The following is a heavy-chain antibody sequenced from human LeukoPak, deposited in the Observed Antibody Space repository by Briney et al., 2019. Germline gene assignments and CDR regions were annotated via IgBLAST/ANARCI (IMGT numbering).Heavy chain of an antibody. CDR3: ARDGVPRVYSSGWYGYYFDY. Sequence: VSVKVSCKASGYTFTSYGISWVRQAPGQGLEWMGWISAYNGNTNYAQKLQGRVTMTTDTSTSTAYMELRSQRSDDTAVYYCARDGVPRVYSSGWYGYYFDYWGQGTLVTVSS. CDR1: GYTFTSYG. CDR2: ISAYNGNT. D-gene: IGHD6-19*01. V-gene: IGHV1-18*01. J-gene: IGHJ4*02.